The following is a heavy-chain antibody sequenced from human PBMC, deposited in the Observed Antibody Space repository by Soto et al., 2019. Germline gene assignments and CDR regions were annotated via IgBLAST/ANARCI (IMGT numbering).Heavy chain of an antibody. J-gene: IGHJ5*02. CDR1: GYTFTSYG. Sequence: QVQLVQSGAEVKKPGASVKVSCKASGYTFTSYGISWVRQAPGQGLEWMGWISAYNGNTNYAQKLQGRVTMTTDTSPSTADMELRSLRSDDTAVYYCARVIRTTGVCYVGWFDPWGQGTLVSVSS. D-gene: IGHD2-8*01. V-gene: IGHV1-18*04. CDR2: ISAYNGNT. CDR3: ARVIRTTGVCYVGWFDP.